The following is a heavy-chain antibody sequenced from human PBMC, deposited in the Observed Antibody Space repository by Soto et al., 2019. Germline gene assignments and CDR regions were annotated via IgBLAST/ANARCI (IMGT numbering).Heavy chain of an antibody. J-gene: IGHJ5*02. Sequence: PGWSLRLSCAGSGFSGFTFNTYAISWVRQAPGKGLEWVSVISGSSATIYYADSVKGRFSISRDNSKNTVYLQMNNLRPDDTAVYYCTRDASRDSSARGWFEPWGPGTLVTVSS. D-gene: IGHD6-13*01. V-gene: IGHV3-23*01. CDR3: TRDASRDSSARGWFEP. CDR1: GFSGFTFNTYA. CDR2: ISGSSATI.